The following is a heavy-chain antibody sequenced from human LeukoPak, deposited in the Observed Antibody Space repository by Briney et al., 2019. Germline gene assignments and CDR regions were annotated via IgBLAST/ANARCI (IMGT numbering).Heavy chain of an antibody. CDR3: ARVLTRGYNTKYYFDY. J-gene: IGHJ4*02. CDR1: GYTFTSYA. Sequence: ASVKVSCKASGYTFTSYAIHWVRQAPGQRLEWMGWISAGNGNTKYSQNFQGRVTFISNTSATTAFMELSSLRSEDAAVYYCARVLTRGYNTKYYFDYWGQGTLVTVSS. CDR2: ISAGNGNT. V-gene: IGHV1-3*01. D-gene: IGHD5-24*01.